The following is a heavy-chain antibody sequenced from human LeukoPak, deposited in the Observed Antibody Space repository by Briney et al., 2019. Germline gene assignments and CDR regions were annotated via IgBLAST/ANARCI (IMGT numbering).Heavy chain of an antibody. D-gene: IGHD4-23*01. V-gene: IGHV3-21*04. CDR2: ISSSSSYI. CDR1: GFTFSSYS. CDR3: AKVGNPEPYYYYYMDV. Sequence: GGSLRLSCAASGFTFSSYSMNWVRQAPGKGLEWVSSISSSSSYIYYADSVKGRFAISRDNAKNSLYLQMNSLRAEDTAVYYCAKVGNPEPYYYYYMDVWGKGTTVTVSS. J-gene: IGHJ6*03.